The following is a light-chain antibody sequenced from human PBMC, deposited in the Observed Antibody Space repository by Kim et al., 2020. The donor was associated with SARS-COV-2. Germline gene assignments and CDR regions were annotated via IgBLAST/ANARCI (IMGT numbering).Light chain of an antibody. J-gene: IGKJ4*01. CDR2: DAS. CDR1: QSVSSY. Sequence: SPGERATLSCKARQSVSSYLALYQQKPGQAPRLLIYDASNRATGIPARFSGSGSGTDFTLTISSLEPEDFAVYYCQQRSNWPPLTFGGGTKVDIK. CDR3: QQRSNWPPLT. V-gene: IGKV3-11*01.